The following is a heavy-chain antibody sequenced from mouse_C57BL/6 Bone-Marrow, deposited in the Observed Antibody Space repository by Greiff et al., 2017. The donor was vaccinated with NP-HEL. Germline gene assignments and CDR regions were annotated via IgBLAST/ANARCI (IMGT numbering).Heavy chain of an antibody. CDR1: GYAFSSSW. CDR3: ARWIYYDYVFDY. Sequence: VKLMESGPELVKPGASVKISCTASGYAFSSSWMNWVKQRPGKGLEWIGRIYPGDGDTNYNGKFKGKATLTADKSSSTAYMQLSSLTSEDSAVYFCARWIYYDYVFDYWGQGTTLTVSS. J-gene: IGHJ2*01. CDR2: IYPGDGDT. V-gene: IGHV1-82*01. D-gene: IGHD2-4*01.